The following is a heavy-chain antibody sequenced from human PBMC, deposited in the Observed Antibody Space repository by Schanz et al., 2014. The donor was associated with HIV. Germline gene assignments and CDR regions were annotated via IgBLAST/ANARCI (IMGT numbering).Heavy chain of an antibody. Sequence: QVQLVQSGAEVKKPGASVKVSCKASGYSFSDYYIHWVRQAPGQGLEWMGWINPKTGGTHLAQMFQGRVTMTRDTCISTAYMELSRLRSDDTAAYYCASDLSVYSSSSSVWGQGTTVTVSS. CDR2: INPKTGGT. D-gene: IGHD6-13*01. CDR1: GYSFSDYY. J-gene: IGHJ6*02. CDR3: ASDLSVYSSSSSV. V-gene: IGHV1-2*02.